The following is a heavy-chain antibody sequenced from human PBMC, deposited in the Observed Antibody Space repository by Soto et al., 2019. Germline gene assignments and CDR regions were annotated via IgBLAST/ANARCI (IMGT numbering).Heavy chain of an antibody. J-gene: IGHJ6*03. V-gene: IGHV4-59*01. D-gene: IGHD1-1*01. Sequence: SETLSLTCTVSGGSISSYYWSWIRQHPGKGLEWIGYIYYSRSTNYIPSLKSRVTISVDTSKNQFSLKLISVTAADTAVYYFARVFESVHDQIYYYYYYYMDVWGKGTTVTVSS. CDR1: GGSISSYY. CDR3: ARVFESVHDQIYYYYYYYMDV. CDR2: IYYSRST.